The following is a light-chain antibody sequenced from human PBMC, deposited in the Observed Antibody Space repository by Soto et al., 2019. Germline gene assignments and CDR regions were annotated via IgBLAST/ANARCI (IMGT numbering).Light chain of an antibody. V-gene: IGKV3D-20*01. Sequence: EIVLPQSPATLPLSTGERTTLSCGASRSLSSIYLAWYQQTTGLAPRLVIYDASSRATGLPERFSGSGSGTDFTLTITRLEPEDFAVYYCQQYDDLITFGGGTKVEIK. J-gene: IGKJ4*01. CDR2: DAS. CDR1: RSLSSIY. CDR3: QQYDDLIT.